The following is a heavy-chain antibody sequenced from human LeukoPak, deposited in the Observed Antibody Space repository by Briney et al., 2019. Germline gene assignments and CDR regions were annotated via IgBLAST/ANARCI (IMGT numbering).Heavy chain of an antibody. V-gene: IGHV3-30*02. J-gene: IGHJ4*02. D-gene: IGHD6-13*01. CDR1: GFTFSSYG. CDR3: ARGGAAAARNRGIDY. Sequence: GGSLRLSCAASGFTFSSYGVHWVRQAPGKGLEWVAFIRYDGSNKYYADSVKGRFTVSRDNSKNTLYLQMNSLRAEDTAVYYCARGGAAAARNRGIDYWGQGTLVTVSS. CDR2: IRYDGSNK.